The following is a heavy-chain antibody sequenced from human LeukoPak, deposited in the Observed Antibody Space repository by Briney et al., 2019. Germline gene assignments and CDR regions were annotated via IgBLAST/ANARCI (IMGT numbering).Heavy chain of an antibody. J-gene: IGHJ4*02. CDR3: ARERRRTPSTYGSGSYSLPY. V-gene: IGHV3-30*03. Sequence: GGSLRLPCAASGFTFSSYGMHWVRQAPGKGLEWVAVISYDGSNKYYAYSVKGRFTISRDNSKNTLYLQMNSLRAEDTAVYYCARERRRTPSTYGSGSYSLPYWGQGTLVTVSS. CDR2: ISYDGSNK. D-gene: IGHD3-10*01. CDR1: GFTFSSYG.